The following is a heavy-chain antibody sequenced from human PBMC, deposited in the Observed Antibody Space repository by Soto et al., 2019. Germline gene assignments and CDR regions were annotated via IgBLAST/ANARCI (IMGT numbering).Heavy chain of an antibody. D-gene: IGHD3-9*01. CDR2: INAGNGNT. V-gene: IGHV1-3*01. CDR1: GYTFTSYA. CDR3: ARDGPRLDNWFDP. J-gene: IGHJ5*02. Sequence: AASVKVSCKASGYTFTSYAMHWVRQAPGQRLEWMGWINAGNGNTKYSQKFQGRVTITRDTSASTAYMELSSLRSEDTAVYYCARDGPRLDNWFDPWGQGTLVTVSS.